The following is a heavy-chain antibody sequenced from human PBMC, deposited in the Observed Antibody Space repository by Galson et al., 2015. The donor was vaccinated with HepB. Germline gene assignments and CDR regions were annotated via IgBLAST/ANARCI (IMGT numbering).Heavy chain of an antibody. J-gene: IGHJ4*02. CDR2: INPSGGST. Sequence: SVKVSCKASGYTFTNYYMHWVRQAPGQGLEWMGIINPSGGSTSYAQKFQGRVTMTRDTSTSTVYLELSSLRSEDTAVYYCARAFCGGDCYSSFDYWGQGTLVTVSS. CDR1: GYTFTNYY. CDR3: ARAFCGGDCYSSFDY. V-gene: IGHV1-46*01. D-gene: IGHD2-21*02.